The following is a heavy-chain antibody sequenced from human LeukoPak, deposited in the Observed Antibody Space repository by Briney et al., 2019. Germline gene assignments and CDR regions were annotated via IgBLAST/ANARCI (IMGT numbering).Heavy chain of an antibody. J-gene: IGHJ6*03. CDR1: GYSISSGYY. CDR3: VGYSYGYYSYYFMDV. V-gene: IGHV4-38-2*02. CDR2: IYHSGST. Sequence: SETLSLTCTVSGYSISSGYYWGWIRQPPGKGLEWIGIIYHSGSTYYNPSLKSRVTISVDTSKNQFSLKLSSVTAADTAVYYCVGYSYGYYSYYFMDVWGKGTTVTVSS. D-gene: IGHD5-18*01.